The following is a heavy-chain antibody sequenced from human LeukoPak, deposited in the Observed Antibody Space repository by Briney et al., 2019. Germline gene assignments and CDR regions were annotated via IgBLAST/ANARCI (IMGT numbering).Heavy chain of an antibody. CDR1: GGSISSYY. J-gene: IGHJ4*02. D-gene: IGHD2-2*01. CDR2: IYYSGST. CDR3: ARHRVHCSSTSCYYFDY. Sequence: SETLSLTCTVSGGSISSYYWSWIRQPPGKGLEWVGYIYYSGSTNYNPSLKSRVTISVDTSKNQFSLKLSSVTAADTAVYYCARHRVHCSSTSCYYFDYWGQGTLVTVSS. V-gene: IGHV4-59*08.